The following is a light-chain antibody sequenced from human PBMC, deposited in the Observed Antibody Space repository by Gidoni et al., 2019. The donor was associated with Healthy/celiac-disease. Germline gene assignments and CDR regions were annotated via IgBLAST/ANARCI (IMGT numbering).Light chain of an antibody. CDR3: QQYYSTLWT. J-gene: IGKJ1*01. CDR1: QSVLYSSNNKNY. V-gene: IGKV4-1*01. Sequence: DIVMTQSPDSLAVSLGESATINCKSSQSVLYSSNNKNYLAWYQQKPGQPPKLLIYWASTRESGVPDRFSGSGSGTDFTLTISSLQAEDVAVYYCQQYYSTLWTFGQXTKVEIK. CDR2: WAS.